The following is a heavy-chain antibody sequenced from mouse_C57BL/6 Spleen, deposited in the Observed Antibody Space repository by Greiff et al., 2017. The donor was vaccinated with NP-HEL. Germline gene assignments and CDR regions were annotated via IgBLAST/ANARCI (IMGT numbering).Heavy chain of an antibody. Sequence: EVQLQQSGPELVKPGASVKIPCKASGYTFTDYNMDWVKQSHGKSLEWIGDINPNNGGTIYNQKFKGKATLTVDKSSSTAYMELRSLTSEDTAVYYCARQDGYYGGYFDVWGTGTTVTVSS. CDR1: GYTFTDYN. V-gene: IGHV1-18*01. CDR2: INPNNGGT. CDR3: ARQDGYYGGYFDV. D-gene: IGHD2-3*01. J-gene: IGHJ1*03.